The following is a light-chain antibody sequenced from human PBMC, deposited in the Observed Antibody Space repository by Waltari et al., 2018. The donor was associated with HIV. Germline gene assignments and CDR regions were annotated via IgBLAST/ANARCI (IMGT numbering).Light chain of an antibody. Sequence: QSVLTQPPSVSAAPGQKVTISCSGSRPNLANHQLSWYQQLPGTAPKLLIYDNNKRPSGIPDRFSASKSGTSATLGITGLQTGDEAEYYCGAWDSSLSAVVFGTGTKVTVL. CDR1: RPNLANHQ. CDR3: GAWDSSLSAVV. CDR2: DNN. J-gene: IGLJ1*01. V-gene: IGLV1-51*01.